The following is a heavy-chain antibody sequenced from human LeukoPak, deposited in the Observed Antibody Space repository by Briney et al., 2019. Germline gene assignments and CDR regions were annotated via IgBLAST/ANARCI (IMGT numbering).Heavy chain of an antibody. CDR3: ARGNDFWSGYYSFYMDV. Sequence: ASVKVSCKASGYTFTSYDINWVRQATGRGLEWMGWMNPNSGNTGHAQKFQGRVTITRNTSISTAYMELSSLRSEDTAVYYCARGNDFWSGYYSFYMDVWGKGTTVTVSS. CDR1: GYTFTSYD. CDR2: MNPNSGNT. D-gene: IGHD3-3*01. J-gene: IGHJ6*03. V-gene: IGHV1-8*03.